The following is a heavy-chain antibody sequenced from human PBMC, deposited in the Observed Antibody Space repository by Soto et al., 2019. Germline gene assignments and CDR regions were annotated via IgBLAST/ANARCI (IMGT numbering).Heavy chain of an antibody. D-gene: IGHD1-7*01. CDR3: AIWNYGFDY. Sequence: GGSLRLSCVTSGITFSTYAMSWVRQAPGEGPECVSEISVIGANSYYAYSLMGRLTNSRDNSKSTLYLQMNSLRVEDTALYYCAIWNYGFDYWGRGTVVTVSS. J-gene: IGHJ4*02. CDR2: ISVIGANS. CDR1: GITFSTYA. V-gene: IGHV3-23*01.